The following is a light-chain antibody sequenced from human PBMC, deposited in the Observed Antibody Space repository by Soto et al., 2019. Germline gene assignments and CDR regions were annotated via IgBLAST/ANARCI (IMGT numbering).Light chain of an antibody. J-gene: IGLJ2*01. Sequence: QSVLTQPPSASGTPGQRVTISCSGSSSNIGSNIVNWYQQLPGTAPKLLIYSNNQRPSGVPDRFSGSKSGTSASLAISGLQSGDEADYYCAAWDDSLNGVEFGGGTKLTVL. CDR1: SSNIGSNI. V-gene: IGLV1-44*01. CDR2: SNN. CDR3: AAWDDSLNGVE.